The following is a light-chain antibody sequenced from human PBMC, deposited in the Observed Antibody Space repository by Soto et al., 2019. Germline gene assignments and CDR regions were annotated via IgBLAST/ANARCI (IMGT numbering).Light chain of an antibody. CDR1: QSVSYY. CDR2: DAS. J-gene: IGKJ1*01. Sequence: IVLTQSPGTLSLSPGQRATLSCRASQSVSYYLAWYQQKPGQAPRLLIYDASSRATGVPDRFSGSGSGTEFTLTISSLQSEDFVVYYCQQYTNWRTFGQGTKVDIK. V-gene: IGKV3D-15*01. CDR3: QQYTNWRT.